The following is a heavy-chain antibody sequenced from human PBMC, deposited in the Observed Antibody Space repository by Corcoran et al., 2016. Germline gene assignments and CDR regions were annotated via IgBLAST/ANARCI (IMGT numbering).Heavy chain of an antibody. CDR2: INHSGST. Sequence: QVQLQQWGAGLLKPSETLSLTCAVYGGSFSGYYWSWIRQPPGKGLEWIGEINHSGSTNYNPSLKSRVTISVDPSKNQFSLKLSSVTAADTAVYYCARRYCSSTSCYQRWFDPWGQGTLVTVSS. CDR1: GGSFSGYY. CDR3: ARRYCSSTSCYQRWFDP. J-gene: IGHJ5*02. V-gene: IGHV4-34*01. D-gene: IGHD2-2*01.